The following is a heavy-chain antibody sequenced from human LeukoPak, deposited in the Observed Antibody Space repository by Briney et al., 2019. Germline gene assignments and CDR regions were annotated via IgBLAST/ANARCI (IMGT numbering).Heavy chain of an antibody. D-gene: IGHD1-26*01. Sequence: PGGSLRLSCAASGFTFSSYAMSWVRQAPGKGLEWVSAISGSGGSTYYADSVKGRFTISRDNSKNPLYLQMNSLRAEDTAVYYCAKSGAYSGSYEDYWGQGTLVTVSS. CDR2: ISGSGGST. CDR3: AKSGAYSGSYEDY. CDR1: GFTFSSYA. J-gene: IGHJ4*02. V-gene: IGHV3-23*01.